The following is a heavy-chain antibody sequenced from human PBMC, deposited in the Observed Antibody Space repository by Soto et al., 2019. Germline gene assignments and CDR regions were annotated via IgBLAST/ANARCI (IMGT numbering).Heavy chain of an antibody. CDR3: ARGETYYYGSGSYYNRIYWFDP. CDR1: GYTFTSYG. J-gene: IGHJ5*02. CDR2: ISAYNGNT. Sequence: ASVKGSCKASGYTFTSYGISWVRQAHGQGLERLGWISAYNGNTNYAQKLQGRVTMTTDTSTSTAYMELRSLRSDDTAVYYCARGETYYYGSGSYYNRIYWFDPWGQGTLVTVSS. D-gene: IGHD3-10*01. V-gene: IGHV1-18*01.